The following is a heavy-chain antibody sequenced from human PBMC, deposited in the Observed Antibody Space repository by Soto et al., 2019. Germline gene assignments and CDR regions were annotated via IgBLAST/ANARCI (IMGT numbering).Heavy chain of an antibody. CDR1: GFTFSSYA. V-gene: IGHV3-23*01. CDR2: VSIGGST. J-gene: IGHJ4*02. CDR3: AKRRGAGGHFDY. D-gene: IGHD2-15*01. Sequence: GGSRRLSCAASGFTFSSYAMGWFRQGPGKGLEWVAVVSIGGSTHYADSVRGRFTISRDNSKNTLSLQMNSLTAEDTAVYFCAKRRGAGGHFDYWGQGARVTVSA.